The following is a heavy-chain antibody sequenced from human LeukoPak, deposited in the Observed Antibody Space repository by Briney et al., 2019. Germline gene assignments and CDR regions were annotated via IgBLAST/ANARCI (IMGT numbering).Heavy chain of an antibody. D-gene: IGHD3-10*01. Sequence: GGSLRLSCAGSGFALKSYSLSWVRQAPGKGLEWVSSISSTSAYIYYADSVKGRFTISRDNAKNSLYLQMNSLRAEDTAVYYCATWGITKHYWGQGTLVTVSS. CDR3: ATWGITKHY. J-gene: IGHJ4*02. CDR2: ISSTSAYI. V-gene: IGHV3-21*01. CDR1: GFALKSYS.